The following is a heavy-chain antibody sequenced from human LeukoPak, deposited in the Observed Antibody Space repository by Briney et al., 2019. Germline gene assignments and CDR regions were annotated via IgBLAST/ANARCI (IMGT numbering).Heavy chain of an antibody. V-gene: IGHV3-23*01. J-gene: IGHJ4*02. CDR2: ISGSGGGT. CDR1: GFTFSSYA. D-gene: IGHD2-2*02. CDR3: AKVGEPAAILPDIAY. Sequence: GGSLRLSCAASGFTFSSYAMSWVRQAPGNGLEWVSAISGSGGGTYYADSVKGRFTISRDNRKNTLYLQMSGLIAEDTAVYYCAKVGEPAAILPDIAYWGQGTLVTVSS.